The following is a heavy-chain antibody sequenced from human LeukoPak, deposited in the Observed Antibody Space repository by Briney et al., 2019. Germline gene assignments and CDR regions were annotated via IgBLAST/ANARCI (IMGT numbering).Heavy chain of an antibody. CDR1: GDSISTSNSY. CDR3: ARHTTYYFDY. Sequence: SETLSLTCTVSGDSISTSNSYWSWIRQPAGKGLEWIGRIYTSGSTNYNPSLKSRVTISVDTSKNQFSLKLSSVTAADTAVYYCARHTTYYFDYWGQGTLVTVSP. V-gene: IGHV4-61*02. D-gene: IGHD1-14*01. CDR2: IYTSGST. J-gene: IGHJ4*02.